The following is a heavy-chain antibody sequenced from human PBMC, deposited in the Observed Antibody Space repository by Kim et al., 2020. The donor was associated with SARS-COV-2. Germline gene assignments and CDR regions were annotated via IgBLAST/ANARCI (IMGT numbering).Heavy chain of an antibody. CDR2: ISWNSGSI. Sequence: GGSLRLSCAASGFTFDDYAMHWVRQAPGKGLEWVSGISWNSGSIGYADSVKGRFTISRDNAKNSLYLQMNSLRAEDTALYYCAKDIDPGLSAERPYGSGSYYRWYYYYAIDVWGQGTTVTVSS. V-gene: IGHV3-9*01. J-gene: IGHJ6*02. CDR1: GFTFDDYA. CDR3: AKDIDPGLSAERPYGSGSYYRWYYYYAIDV. D-gene: IGHD3-10*01.